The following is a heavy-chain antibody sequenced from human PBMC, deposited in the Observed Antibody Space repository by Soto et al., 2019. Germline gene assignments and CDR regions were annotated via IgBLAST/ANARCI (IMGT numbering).Heavy chain of an antibody. V-gene: IGHV1-69*19. CDR1: GGTFNTYA. CDR3: AREVQVHAPAFVY. D-gene: IGHD2-2*01. CDR2: ISPMFGAA. J-gene: IGHJ4*02. Sequence: QVQLVQSGAEMKKPGSSVKVSCQASGGTFNTYAMNWVRQAPGQGPEWMGAISPMFGAANYAPKFQGRVTITADESTGTSYMPWSTVTSEDAALYVCAREVQVHAPAFVYWGQGTLVTVSS.